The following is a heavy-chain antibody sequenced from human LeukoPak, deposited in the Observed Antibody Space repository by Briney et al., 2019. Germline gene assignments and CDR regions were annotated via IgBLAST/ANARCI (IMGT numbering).Heavy chain of an antibody. V-gene: IGHV3-53*01. CDR1: GFTVSSNY. Sequence: GGSLRLSCAASGFTVSSNYMSWVRQAPGKGLQCVSVLYSGGSTYYADSVKGRFTISRDNSKNALYLQMNSLRAEDTAVYYCARGRDAYNPIDYWGQGTLVTVSS. CDR3: ARGRDAYNPIDY. CDR2: LYSGGST. D-gene: IGHD5-24*01. J-gene: IGHJ4*02.